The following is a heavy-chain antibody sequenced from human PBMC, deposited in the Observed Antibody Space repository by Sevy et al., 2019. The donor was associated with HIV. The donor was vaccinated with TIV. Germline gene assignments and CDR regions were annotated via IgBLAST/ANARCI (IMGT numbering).Heavy chain of an antibody. V-gene: IGHV3-48*02. Sequence: GGSLRLSCAASGFTFSSYSMNWVRQAPGKGLEWVSYISSSSSTIYYADSVKGRFTISRDNAKNSLYLQMISLRDEDTAVYYCARRQVAAAGTFDYWGQGTLVTVSS. D-gene: IGHD6-13*01. CDR1: GFTFSSYS. CDR3: ARRQVAAAGTFDY. J-gene: IGHJ4*02. CDR2: ISSSSSTI.